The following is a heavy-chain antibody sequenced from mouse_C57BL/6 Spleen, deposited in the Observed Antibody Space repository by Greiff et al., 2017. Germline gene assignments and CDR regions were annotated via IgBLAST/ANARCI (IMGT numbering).Heavy chain of an antibody. V-gene: IGHV3-1*01. J-gene: IGHJ2*01. CDR2: ISYSGST. CDR3: AREGGNYVFDY. D-gene: IGHD2-1*01. CDR1: GYSITSGYD. Sequence: EVQRVESGPGMVKPSQSLSLTCTVTGYSITSGYDWHWIRHFPGNKLEWMGYISYSGSTNYNPSLKSRISITHDTSKNHFFLKLNSVTTEDTATYYCAREGGNYVFDYWGQGTTLTVSS.